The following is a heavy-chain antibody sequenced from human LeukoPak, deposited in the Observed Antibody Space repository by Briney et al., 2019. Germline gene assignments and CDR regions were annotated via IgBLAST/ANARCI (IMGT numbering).Heavy chain of an antibody. CDR3: ARGFAYDTAVDY. Sequence: ASVKVSCKASGYTFTSYAMHWVRQAPGQRLEWMGWINAGNGNTKYSQKFQGRVTITRDTSASTAYMELSSLRSEDTAVYYCARGFAYDTAVDYWGQGTLVTVSS. J-gene: IGHJ4*02. CDR2: INAGNGNT. D-gene: IGHD3-9*01. CDR1: GYTFTSYA. V-gene: IGHV1-3*01.